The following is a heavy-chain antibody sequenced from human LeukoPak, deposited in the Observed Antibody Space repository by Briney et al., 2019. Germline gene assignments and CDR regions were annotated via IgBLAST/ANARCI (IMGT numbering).Heavy chain of an antibody. D-gene: IGHD5-18*01. Sequence: SETLSLTCTVSGYSISSGHYWGWIRQPPGKGLEWIGSMYHSGSTYYNPPLKSRVTISEDTSKNQFSLKLRSVTAADTAVYYCARQRIQLWSHYFDYWGQGTLVTASS. CDR2: MYHSGST. CDR3: ARQRIQLWSHYFDY. V-gene: IGHV4-38-2*02. J-gene: IGHJ4*02. CDR1: GYSISSGHY.